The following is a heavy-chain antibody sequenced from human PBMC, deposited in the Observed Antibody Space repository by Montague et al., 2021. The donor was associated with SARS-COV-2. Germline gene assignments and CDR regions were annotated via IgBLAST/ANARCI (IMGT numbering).Heavy chain of an antibody. CDR2: ISYTGHTRY. CDR1: GESSDGYF. V-gene: IGHV4-34*01. D-gene: IGHD5/OR15-5a*01. CDR3: ARSLYSVRWCPD. J-gene: IGHJ4*02. Sequence: SETLSLTCAVYGESSDGYFWSWIRPSPGKALEWIGEISYTGHTRYNPNPSLRGRVSISTASSKNQFSLNLTSVTAADTAVYYCARSLYSVRWCPDWGQGTQVTVSS.